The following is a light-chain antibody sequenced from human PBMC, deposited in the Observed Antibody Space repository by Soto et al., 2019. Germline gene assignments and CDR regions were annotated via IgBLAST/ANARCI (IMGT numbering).Light chain of an antibody. Sequence: DIQMTQSPPSLSVSVGDRVSITCQASQDISNYLHWFQQKPGKAPKLLIYDASNLETGVPSRFSGSGSGTDFTFTISSLQAEDIATYYCQQYENLPITFGQGTRLEIK. CDR1: QDISNY. CDR3: QQYENLPIT. J-gene: IGKJ5*01. CDR2: DAS. V-gene: IGKV1-33*01.